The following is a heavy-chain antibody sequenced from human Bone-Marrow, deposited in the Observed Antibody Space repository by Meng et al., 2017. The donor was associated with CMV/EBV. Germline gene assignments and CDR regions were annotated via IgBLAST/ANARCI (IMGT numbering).Heavy chain of an antibody. CDR3: VTYQYDSGWTEDS. CDR2: IIPILGLS. V-gene: IGHV1-69*10. Sequence: SVKVSCKASGGTFGSNALSWVRQAPGQGLEWMGGIIPILGLSTYAQRFQGRVTIPADKSTGTGYMEVPSLRFDDTAVYYCVTYQYDSGWTEDSWGQGTLVTVSS. D-gene: IGHD3-16*01. CDR1: GGTFGSNA. J-gene: IGHJ4*02.